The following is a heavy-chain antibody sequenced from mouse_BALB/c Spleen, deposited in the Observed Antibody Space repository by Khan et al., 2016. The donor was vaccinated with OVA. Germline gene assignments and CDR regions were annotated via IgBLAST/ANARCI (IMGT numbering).Heavy chain of an antibody. Sequence: EVQLQESGPGLVKPSQSLSLTCTVTGYSITSGYGWNWIRQFPGNKLEWMGYISYSGRNNYNPSLKSRISITRDTSKNQFFLQWNSVTTEDTATYYCARTARIKYWGQGTTLTVSS. D-gene: IGHD1-2*01. V-gene: IGHV3-2*02. J-gene: IGHJ2*01. CDR3: ARTARIKY. CDR1: GYSITSGYG. CDR2: ISYSGRN.